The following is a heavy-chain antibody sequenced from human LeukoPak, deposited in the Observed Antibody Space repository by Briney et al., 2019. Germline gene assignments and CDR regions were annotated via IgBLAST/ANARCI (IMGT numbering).Heavy chain of an antibody. D-gene: IGHD6-19*01. CDR2: IYYSGST. Sequence: SETLSLTCTVSGGSISSSSYYWGWIHQPPGKGLEWIGSIYYSGSTYYNPSLKSRVTISVDTSKNQFSLKLSSVTAADTAVYYCARQQWLASYYYYMDVWGKGTTVTVSS. V-gene: IGHV4-39*01. CDR3: ARQQWLASYYYYMDV. CDR1: GGSISSSSYY. J-gene: IGHJ6*03.